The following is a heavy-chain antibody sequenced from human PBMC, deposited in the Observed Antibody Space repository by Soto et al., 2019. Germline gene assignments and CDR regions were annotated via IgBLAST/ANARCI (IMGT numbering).Heavy chain of an antibody. D-gene: IGHD2-15*01. CDR2: INASGGSS. CDR3: ARVYCSGGSCYSIDY. V-gene: IGHV1-46*03. J-gene: IGHJ4*02. Sequence: ASVKVSCKASGYTFTSYAMHWVRQAPGQGLEWMGIINASGGSSNYAQKFQGRVTMTRDTSTSTVYMELSSLRSEDTAVYYCARVYCSGGSCYSIDYWGQGTLVTVSS. CDR1: GYTFTSYA.